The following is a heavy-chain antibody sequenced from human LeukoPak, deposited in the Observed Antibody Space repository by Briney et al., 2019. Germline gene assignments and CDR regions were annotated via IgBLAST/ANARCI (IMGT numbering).Heavy chain of an antibody. D-gene: IGHD2-21*01. CDR2: IYYSGST. CDR3: ARRVGVALDY. J-gene: IGHJ4*02. Sequence: SETLSLTCTVSGGSISSSSYYWGWIRQPPGKGLEWIGSIYYSGSTYYNPSLKSRVTISVDTSKNQFSLKLSSVTAADTAVYYCARRVGVALDYWGQGTLVTVSS. V-gene: IGHV4-39*07. CDR1: GGSISSSSYY.